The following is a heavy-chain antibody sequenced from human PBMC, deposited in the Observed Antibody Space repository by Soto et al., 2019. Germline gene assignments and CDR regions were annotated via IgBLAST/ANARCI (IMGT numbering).Heavy chain of an antibody. D-gene: IGHD3-16*01. Sequence: PGGSLRLSCAASGFTFSSYAMHWVRQAPGKGLEWVAVISYDGSNKYYADSVKGRFTISRDNSKNTVYLQMNSLRAEDTAVYYCARDLGGSDYGMDVWGQGTTVTVSS. CDR1: GFTFSSYA. J-gene: IGHJ6*02. CDR2: ISYDGSNK. CDR3: ARDLGGSDYGMDV. V-gene: IGHV3-30-3*01.